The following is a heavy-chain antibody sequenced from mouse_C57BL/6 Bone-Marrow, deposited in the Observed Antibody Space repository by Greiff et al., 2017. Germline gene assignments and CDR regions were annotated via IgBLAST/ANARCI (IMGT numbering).Heavy chain of an antibody. V-gene: IGHV1-64*01. J-gene: IGHJ2*01. Sequence: VQLKEPGAELVKPGASVKLSCKASGYTFTSYWMHWVKQRPGQGLEWIGMIHPNSGSTNYNEKFKSKATLTVDKSSSTAYMQLSSLTSEDSAVYYCARWGYGSPLDYWGQGTTLTVSS. CDR1: GYTFTSYW. D-gene: IGHD1-1*01. CDR2: IHPNSGST. CDR3: ARWGYGSPLDY.